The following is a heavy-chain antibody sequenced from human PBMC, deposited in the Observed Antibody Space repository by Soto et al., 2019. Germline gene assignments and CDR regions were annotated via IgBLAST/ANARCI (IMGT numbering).Heavy chain of an antibody. CDR2: IKQDGSEK. CDR1: GFTFSSYW. V-gene: IGHV3-7*01. CDR3: ARGPQRYYYGSGSYFY. Sequence: PGGSLRLSCAASGFTFSSYWMSWVRQAPGKGLEWVANIKQDGSEKYYVDSVKGRFTISRDNAKNSLYLQMNSLRAEDTAVYYCARGPQRYYYGSGSYFYWGQGTLVTVSS. J-gene: IGHJ4*02. D-gene: IGHD3-10*01.